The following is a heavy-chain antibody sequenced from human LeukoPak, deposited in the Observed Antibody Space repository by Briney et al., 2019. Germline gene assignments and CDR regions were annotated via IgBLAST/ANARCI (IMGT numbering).Heavy chain of an antibody. V-gene: IGHV3-21*01. Sequence: PGGSLRLSCAASGFTFSSYSMNWVRQAPGKVLEWVSSISSSSSYIYYADSVKGRFTISRDNAKNSLYLQMNSLRAEDTAVYYCARGNSGYDLGYYYYYYGMDVWGQGTTVTVSS. CDR3: ARGNSGYDLGYYYYYYGMDV. D-gene: IGHD5-12*01. CDR2: ISSSSSYI. CDR1: GFTFSSYS. J-gene: IGHJ6*02.